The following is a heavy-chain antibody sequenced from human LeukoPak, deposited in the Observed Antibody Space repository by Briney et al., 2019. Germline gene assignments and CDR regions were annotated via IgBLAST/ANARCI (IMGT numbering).Heavy chain of an antibody. CDR1: GYTSTSYG. J-gene: IGHJ4*02. Sequence: ASVKVSCKASGYTSTSYGISWVRQAPGQGLEWMGWISAYNGNTNYAQKLQGRVTMTTDTSTSTAYMELRSLRSDDTAVYYCARATIFGVVTTIYYFDYWGQGTLVTVSS. V-gene: IGHV1-18*01. CDR3: ARATIFGVVTTIYYFDY. D-gene: IGHD3-3*01. CDR2: ISAYNGNT.